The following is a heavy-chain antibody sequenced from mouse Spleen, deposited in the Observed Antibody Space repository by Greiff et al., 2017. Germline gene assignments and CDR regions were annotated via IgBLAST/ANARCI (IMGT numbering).Heavy chain of an antibody. Sequence: EVQRVESGGGLVKPGGSLKLSCAASGFTFSSYAMSWVRQTPEKRLEWVATISSGGSYTYYPDSVKGRFTISRDNAKNTLYLQMSSLRSEDTAMYYCARHDYDEHYYAMDYWGQGTSVTVSS. CDR2: ISSGGSYT. J-gene: IGHJ4*01. D-gene: IGHD2-4*01. CDR1: GFTFSSYA. V-gene: IGHV5-9-3*01. CDR3: ARHDYDEHYYAMDY.